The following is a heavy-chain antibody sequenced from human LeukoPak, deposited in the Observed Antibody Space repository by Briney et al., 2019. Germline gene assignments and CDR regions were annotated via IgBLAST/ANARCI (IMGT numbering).Heavy chain of an antibody. CDR2: ISAYNGNT. D-gene: IGHD3-9*01. CDR3: AREVRDYDILTGYYHYYHYGMDV. Sequence: GASVKVSCKASGYTFTSYGISWVRQAPGQGLEWMGWISAYNGNTNHAQKLQGRVTMTTDTSTSTAYMELRSLRSDDTAVYYCAREVRDYDILTGYYHYYHYGMDVWGQGTTVTVSS. CDR1: GYTFTSYG. V-gene: IGHV1-18*01. J-gene: IGHJ6*02.